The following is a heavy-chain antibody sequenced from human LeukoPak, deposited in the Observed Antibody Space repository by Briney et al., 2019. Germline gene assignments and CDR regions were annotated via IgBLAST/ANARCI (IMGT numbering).Heavy chain of an antibody. D-gene: IGHD5/OR15-5a*01. J-gene: IGHJ2*01. V-gene: IGHV4-34*01. CDR3: ARSVRYFDL. Sequence: SETLSLTCAVSGVSFNDYYWSWIRQPPGKGLEWIGEINHSGSTNYNPSLKSRVTISVDTSKNQFSLKLSSVTAADTAVYYCARSVRYFDLWGRGTLVTVSS. CDR1: GVSFNDYY. CDR2: INHSGST.